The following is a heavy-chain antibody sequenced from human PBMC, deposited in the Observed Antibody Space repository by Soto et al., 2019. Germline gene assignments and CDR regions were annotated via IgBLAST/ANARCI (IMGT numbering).Heavy chain of an antibody. Sequence: QLHLVQSGAVVKKPGASVTVSCSASGYPVTAYYMHWVRQAPGRGLEWMGGINPATGAAKYTQTFRGRVTMTRDTSTSTVFMELSGLTAEDTAFFCGARGGGVGVAGSAAFDMWGQGTLVTVSS. CDR1: GYPVTAYY. V-gene: IGHV1-2*02. D-gene: IGHD3-3*01. J-gene: IGHJ3*02. CDR2: INPATGAA. CDR3: ARGGGVGVAGSAAFDM.